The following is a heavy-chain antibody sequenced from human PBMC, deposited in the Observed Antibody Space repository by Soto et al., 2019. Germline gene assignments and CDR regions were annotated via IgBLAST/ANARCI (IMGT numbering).Heavy chain of an antibody. V-gene: IGHV3-23*01. CDR1: GYTHSFNTYA. D-gene: IGHD5-12*01. Sequence: EVQLLESGGGLVQAGGSLRLSCAGSGYTHSFNTYAMSWVRQAPGKGLEWVAGISPTGLTTYYADSVKGRITISRDNSKDTLFLQMGSLRVEDAAVYFCAKVKRGIVPTIWGGFDSWGRGTLVTVSA. J-gene: IGHJ4*02. CDR2: ISPTGLTT. CDR3: AKVKRGIVPTIWGGFDS.